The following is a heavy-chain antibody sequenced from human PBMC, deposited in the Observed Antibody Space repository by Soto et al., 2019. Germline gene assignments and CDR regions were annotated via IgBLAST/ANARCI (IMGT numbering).Heavy chain of an antibody. CDR2: IYWDDDK. D-gene: IGHD3-9*01. J-gene: IGHJ4*02. Sequence: ITLKESGPTLVQPTQTLTLTCTFSGFSLRTSEEGVCWIRQPPGKALEWLALIYWDDDKRYSPSLRSRLTITKYTSKNQVILTLINMDPVDTATSFCAHRFDWYYFDSWGQGTLVTVSS. CDR1: GFSLRTSEEG. CDR3: AHRFDWYYFDS. V-gene: IGHV2-5*02.